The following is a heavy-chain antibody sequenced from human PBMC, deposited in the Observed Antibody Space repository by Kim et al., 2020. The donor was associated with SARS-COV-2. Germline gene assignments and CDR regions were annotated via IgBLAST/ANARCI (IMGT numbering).Heavy chain of an antibody. V-gene: IGHV4-59*08. CDR2: IYYSGST. J-gene: IGHJ4*02. Sequence: SETLSLTCTVSGGSMSSYYWSWIRQPPGKGLEWIGYIYYSGSTNYNPSLKSRVTISVDTSKNQFSLKLSSVTAADTAVYYCARLDQQWLPPRGYYFDYWGQGTLVTVSS. CDR3: ARLDQQWLPPRGYYFDY. CDR1: GGSMSSYY. D-gene: IGHD6-19*01.